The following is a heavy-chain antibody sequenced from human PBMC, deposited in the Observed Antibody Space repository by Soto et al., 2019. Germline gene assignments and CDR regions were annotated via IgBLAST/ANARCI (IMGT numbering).Heavy chain of an antibody. V-gene: IGHV4-61*01. CDR3: ASLDAYYYYGMDV. CDR2: IYYSGST. Sequence: SATLSRTCTVSGGTVSSGRYYLSWIRQPPGKGLEWIGYIYYSGSTNYNPSLKSRVTISVDTSKNQFSLKLSSVTAADTAVYYCASLDAYYYYGMDVWGQGTKVTVSS. CDR1: GGTVSSGRYY. D-gene: IGHD3-9*01. J-gene: IGHJ6*02.